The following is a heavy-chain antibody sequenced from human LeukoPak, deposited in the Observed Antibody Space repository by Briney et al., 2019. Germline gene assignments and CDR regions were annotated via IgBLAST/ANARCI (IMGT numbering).Heavy chain of an antibody. V-gene: IGHV4-30-2*01. Sequence: TLSLTCAVSGGSISSGGYTWSWIPQPPGEGPGWIGYTYHTGSTSSNPSLKSRVTISVDRSKNQFSLKLSSVTAADTAVYYCARAVGLRYFDWLQRLGWYFDLWGRGTLVTVSS. CDR1: GGSISSGGYT. CDR2: TYHTGST. J-gene: IGHJ2*01. D-gene: IGHD3-9*01. CDR3: ARAVGLRYFDWLQRLGWYFDL.